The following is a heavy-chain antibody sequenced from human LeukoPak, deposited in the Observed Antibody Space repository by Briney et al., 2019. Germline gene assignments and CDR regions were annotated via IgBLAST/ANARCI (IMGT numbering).Heavy chain of an antibody. CDR1: GFTFSNYA. Sequence: PGGSLRLSCAASGFTFSNYAMHWVRQAPGKGLEYVSAISSNGHSTDYAISVKGRFTISRDNSKNTLYLQMGSLGAGDMAVYYCARRPYSGSYYVDYWGQGTLVTVSS. CDR3: ARRPYSGSYYVDY. D-gene: IGHD1-26*01. CDR2: ISSNGHST. J-gene: IGHJ4*02. V-gene: IGHV3-64*01.